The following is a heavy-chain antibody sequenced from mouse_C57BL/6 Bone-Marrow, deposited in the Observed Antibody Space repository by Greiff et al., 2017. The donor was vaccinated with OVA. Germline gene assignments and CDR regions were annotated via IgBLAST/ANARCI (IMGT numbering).Heavy chain of an antibody. V-gene: IGHV1-82*01. D-gene: IGHD2-1*01. CDR2: MYPGDGDT. J-gene: IGHJ2*01. Sequence: QVQLQQSGPELVKPGASVKISCKASGYAFSSSWMNWVKQRPGKGLEWIGRMYPGDGDTNYNGKFKGKATLTSDKSSSTAYMQLSSLTSEDSAVYFCASYGNYFDYWGQGTTLTVSS. CDR1: GYAFSSSW. CDR3: ASYGNYFDY.